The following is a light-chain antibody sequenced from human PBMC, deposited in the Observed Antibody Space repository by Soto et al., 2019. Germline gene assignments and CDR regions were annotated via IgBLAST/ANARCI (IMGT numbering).Light chain of an antibody. CDR3: QQYNNLWT. Sequence: DIQMTQSPSTLSASLGDRVTITCRASQSISSWLAWYQQKPGKAPKLLIYKASNLESGVPSRFSGSGSGTEFTLTISSLQPDDFATYYCQQYNNLWTFGQGTKVDIK. CDR1: QSISSW. V-gene: IGKV1-5*03. CDR2: KAS. J-gene: IGKJ1*01.